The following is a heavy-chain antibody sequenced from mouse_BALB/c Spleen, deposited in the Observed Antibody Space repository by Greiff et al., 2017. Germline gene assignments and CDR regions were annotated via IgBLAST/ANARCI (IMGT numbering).Heavy chain of an antibody. CDR1: GFTFTDYY. CDR2: IRNKANGYTT. Sequence: DVHLVESGGGLVQPGGSLRLSCATSGFTFTDYYMSWVRQPPGKALEWLGFIRNKANGYTTEYSASVKGRFTISRDNSQSILYLQMNTLRAEDSATYYCARRQARNYFDYWGQGTTLTVSS. V-gene: IGHV7-3*02. J-gene: IGHJ2*01. D-gene: IGHD6-1*01. CDR3: ARRQARNYFDY.